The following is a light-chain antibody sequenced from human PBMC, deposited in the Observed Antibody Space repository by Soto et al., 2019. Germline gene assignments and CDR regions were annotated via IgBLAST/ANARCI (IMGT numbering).Light chain of an antibody. CDR1: SSDVGGYNY. Sequence: QSALTQPASVSGSPGQSITISCTGTSSDVGGYNYVSWYQLHPGKAPKLMIYEVSNRPSGVSNRFSGSKSGNTASLTISGLQAEDEADYYCSSYTSSSTLGVFGGGTKLTVL. CDR2: EVS. J-gene: IGLJ3*02. CDR3: SSYTSSSTLGV. V-gene: IGLV2-14*01.